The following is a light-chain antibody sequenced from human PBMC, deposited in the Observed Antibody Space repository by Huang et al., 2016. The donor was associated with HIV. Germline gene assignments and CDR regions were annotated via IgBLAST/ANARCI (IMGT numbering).Light chain of an antibody. V-gene: IGKV4-1*01. J-gene: IGKJ4*01. CDR3: QQYYSTLT. CDR1: QRVLYSSNNKNY. CDR2: WAS. Sequence: DIVMTQSPDSLAVSLGERATINCKSRQRVLYSSNNKNYLAWYQQKPGQPPKLLIYWASNRESGVPDRFSGSGSGTDFTLTISSLQAEDVAVYYCQQYYSTLTFGGGTKVEIK.